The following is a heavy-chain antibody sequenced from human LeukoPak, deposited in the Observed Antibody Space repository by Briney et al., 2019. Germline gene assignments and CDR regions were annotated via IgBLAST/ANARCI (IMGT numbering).Heavy chain of an antibody. D-gene: IGHD6-25*01. CDR2: VRWNSETK. J-gene: IGHJ2*01. CDR1: GVSFDDND. Sequence: GGSLRLSCATSGVSFDDNDMPWNRQAPWQGLELDSRVRWNSETKAYADSVKGRFTISRDNAKNSLYLQMDSLRPEDTALYFCAKSRLATLSYWYFDLWGRGALVTVSS. V-gene: IGHV3-9*01. CDR3: AKSRLATLSYWYFDL.